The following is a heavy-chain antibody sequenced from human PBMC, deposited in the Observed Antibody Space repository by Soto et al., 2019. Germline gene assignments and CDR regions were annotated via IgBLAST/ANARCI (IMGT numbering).Heavy chain of an antibody. CDR2: ISAYNGNT. Sequence: RASVKVSCKASGYTFASYGISWVRQAPGQGLEWMGWISAYNGNTNYAQKLQGRVTMTTDTSTSTAYMELRSLRSDDTAVYYCARGRGSTMIVVVIDFDYWGQGTLVTVSS. J-gene: IGHJ4*02. D-gene: IGHD3-22*01. CDR3: ARGRGSTMIVVVIDFDY. V-gene: IGHV1-18*01. CDR1: GYTFASYG.